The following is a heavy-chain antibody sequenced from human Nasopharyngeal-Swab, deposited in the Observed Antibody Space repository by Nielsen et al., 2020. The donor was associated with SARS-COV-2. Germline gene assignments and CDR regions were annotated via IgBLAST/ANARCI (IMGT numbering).Heavy chain of an antibody. CDR2: INGYNGDT. CDR3: ARDIEEWLVVPSLSFDF. J-gene: IGHJ4*02. Sequence: ASVKVSCKGAGDAYGITWVRQAPGQGLEWMGWINGYNGDTKYATKFQGRVTMTTDTSTSTAYMELRSLRSDDTAVYYCARDIEEWLVVPSLSFDFWGQGTLVTVSS. CDR1: GDAYG. D-gene: IGHD3-3*01. V-gene: IGHV1-18*01.